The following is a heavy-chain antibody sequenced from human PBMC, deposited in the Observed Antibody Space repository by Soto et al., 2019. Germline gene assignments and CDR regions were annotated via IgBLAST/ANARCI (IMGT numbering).Heavy chain of an antibody. J-gene: IGHJ5*02. CDR2: IYYSGST. CDR3: ARGRFFGEFFNWFDP. CDR1: GGSISSSSYY. D-gene: IGHD3-10*01. V-gene: IGHV4-39*01. Sequence: PSETLSLTCTVSGGSISSSSYYWGWIRQPPGKGLEWIGSIYYSGSTYYNPSLKSRVTISVDTSKNQFSLKLSSVTAADTAVYYCARGRFFGEFFNWFDPWGQGTLVTVSS.